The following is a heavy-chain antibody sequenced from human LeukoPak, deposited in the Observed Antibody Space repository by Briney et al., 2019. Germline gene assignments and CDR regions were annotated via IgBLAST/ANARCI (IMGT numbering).Heavy chain of an antibody. J-gene: IGHJ6*03. V-gene: IGHV5-51*01. CDR2: IYPGDSDT. CDR1: GYSFTSYW. Sequence: GESLKIFCKGSGYSFTSYWIGWVRQMPGKGLEWMGIIYPGDSDTRYSPSFQGQVTISADKSISTAYLQWSSLKASDTAMYYCARVFSYYYYYMDVWGKGTTVTVSS. CDR3: ARVFSYYYYYMDV.